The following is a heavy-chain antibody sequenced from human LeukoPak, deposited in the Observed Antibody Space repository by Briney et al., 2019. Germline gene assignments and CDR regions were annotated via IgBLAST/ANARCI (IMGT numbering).Heavy chain of an antibody. CDR3: ARDSSGLNY. CDR2: IYYGGST. CDR1: GGSISSSSYY. J-gene: IGHJ4*02. V-gene: IGHV4-39*02. D-gene: IGHD6-19*01. Sequence: SETLSLTCTVSGGSISSSSYYWGWIRQPPGKGREWIGSIYYGGSTYYNPSLKSRVTISVDTSKNQFSLKLSSVTAADTAVYYCARDSSGLNYWGQGTLVAVSS.